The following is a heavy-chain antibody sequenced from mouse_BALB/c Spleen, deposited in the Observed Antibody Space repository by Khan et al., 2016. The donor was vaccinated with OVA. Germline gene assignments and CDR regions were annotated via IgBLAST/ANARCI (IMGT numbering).Heavy chain of an antibody. CDR2: INPSTGYT. CDR1: GYTFINYW. Sequence: QVQLKQSGAELAKPGASVKMSCKASGYTFINYWILWVKQRLGQGLEWIGYINPSTGYTEYNQNFKDKATLTADKSSSTAYMQLSSLTSEDSAVYYCARRGLRWDFDYWGQGTTLTVSS. D-gene: IGHD1-1*01. CDR3: ARRGLRWDFDY. J-gene: IGHJ2*01. V-gene: IGHV1-7*01.